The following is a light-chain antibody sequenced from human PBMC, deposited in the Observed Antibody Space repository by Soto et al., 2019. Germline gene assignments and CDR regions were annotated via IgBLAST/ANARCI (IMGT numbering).Light chain of an antibody. CDR3: NSDINTFPHYV. CDR1: SSDVGGYNY. CDR2: EVS. Sequence: LKHPASVSGSPGQSITISCTGNSSDVGGYNYVSWYQQHPGKAPKLMIYEVSNRPSGVSNRFSGSKSGNTASLTISGLQAEDVADYYYNSDINTFPHYVF. V-gene: IGLV2-14*01. J-gene: IGLJ1*01.